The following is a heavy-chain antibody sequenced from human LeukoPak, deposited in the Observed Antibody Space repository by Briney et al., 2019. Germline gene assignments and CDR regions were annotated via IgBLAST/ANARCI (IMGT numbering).Heavy chain of an antibody. V-gene: IGHV3-23*01. Sequence: PGGSLKHSCAASGIPFSTFAMSRVRQDPGKGLEWVSGFSGDGGSTYYADSVKGRLTISRDNSKNTLFLQMNSLRAEDTAVYYCAKMPLLWFGDSIWGQGTMVTVAS. J-gene: IGHJ3*01. D-gene: IGHD3-10*01. CDR1: GIPFSTFA. CDR2: FSGDGGST. CDR3: AKMPLLWFGDSI.